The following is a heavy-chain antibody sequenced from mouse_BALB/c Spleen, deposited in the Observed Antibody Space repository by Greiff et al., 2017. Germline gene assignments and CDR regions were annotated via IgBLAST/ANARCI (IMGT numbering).Heavy chain of an antibody. CDR3: AYDYDGGTWFAY. J-gene: IGHJ3*01. Sequence: EVMLVESGGGLVQPGGSLKLSCAASGFTFSSYGMSWVRQTPDKRLELVATINSNGGSTYYPDSVKGRFTISRDNAKNTLYLQMSSLKSEDTAMYYCAYDYDGGTWFAYWGQGTLVTVSA. D-gene: IGHD2-4*01. V-gene: IGHV5-6-3*01. CDR1: GFTFSSYG. CDR2: INSNGGST.